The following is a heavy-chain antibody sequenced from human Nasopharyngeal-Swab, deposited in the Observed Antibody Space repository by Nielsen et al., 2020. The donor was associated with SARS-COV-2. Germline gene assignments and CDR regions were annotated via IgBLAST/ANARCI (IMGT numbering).Heavy chain of an antibody. D-gene: IGHD1-26*01. CDR1: GYSFTSYW. J-gene: IGHJ6*02. CDR2: IYPGDSDT. Sequence: GESLKISCQGSGYSFTSYWIGWVRQMPGKGLEWVGIIYPGDSDTRYSPSFQGQVTISADKSISTAYLQWSSLKASDTAMYYCARRGSGSHGYYYGMDVWGQGTTVTVSS. V-gene: IGHV5-51*01. CDR3: ARRGSGSHGYYYGMDV.